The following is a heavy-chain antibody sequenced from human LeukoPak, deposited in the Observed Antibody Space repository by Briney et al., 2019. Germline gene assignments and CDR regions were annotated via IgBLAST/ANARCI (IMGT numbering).Heavy chain of an antibody. V-gene: IGHV3-30*18. CDR2: ISYDGSNK. J-gene: IGHJ4*02. CDR3: AKTRVRRDYGFDY. CDR1: GFTFSSYG. D-gene: IGHD4/OR15-4a*01. Sequence: GRSLRLSCAASGFTFSSYGMHWVRQAPGKGLEWVAVISYDGSNKYYADSVKGRFTISRDNSKNTLYLQMNSLRAEDTAVYYCAKTRVRRDYGFDYWGQGTLVTVSS.